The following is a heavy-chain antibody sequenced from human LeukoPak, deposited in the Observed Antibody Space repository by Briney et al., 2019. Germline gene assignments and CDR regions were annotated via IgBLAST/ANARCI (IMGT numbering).Heavy chain of an antibody. CDR2: ISTDGSCK. J-gene: IGHJ2*01. V-gene: IGHV3-30*04. CDR3: ARSLIPGRWYFDL. CDR1: GFTFSSFP. D-gene: IGHD3-16*01. Sequence: GGSLRLSCAVSGFTFSSFPFHWVRQAPSKGLEWVAAISTDGSCKYHGDSVKGRFTISRDNPMNTLYLQMNGLRPDDTAVYYCARSLIPGRWYFDLWGRGTLVTVSS.